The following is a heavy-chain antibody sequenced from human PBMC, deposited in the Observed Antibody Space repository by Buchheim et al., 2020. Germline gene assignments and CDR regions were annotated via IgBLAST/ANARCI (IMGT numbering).Heavy chain of an antibody. CDR2: INYSGTA. CDR1: GGSIRNYN. CDR3: ARQGQRLAMSYFDY. Sequence: QVQLQESGPGLVKPSETLSLTCTVSGGSIRNYNWSWIRQPPGKGLEWIGNINYSGTANYNASLKTRVTISVDTSKNQFSLRVTAVTAADTAVYYCARQGQRLAMSYFDYWGQGT. V-gene: IGHV4-59*01. J-gene: IGHJ4*02. D-gene: IGHD6-25*01.